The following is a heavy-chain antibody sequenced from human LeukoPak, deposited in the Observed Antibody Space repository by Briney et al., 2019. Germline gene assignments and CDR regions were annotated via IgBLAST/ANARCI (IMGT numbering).Heavy chain of an antibody. V-gene: IGHV1-2*02. Sequence: VSVKVSCKASGYTFTGYYMHWVRQAPGQGLEWMGWINPNSGGTNYAQRFQGRVTMTRDTSMSTAYMELSRLRSDDSAVYYRARYFYDSSGSSSDAFDIWGQGTMVTVSS. CDR2: INPNSGGT. CDR3: ARYFYDSSGSSSDAFDI. CDR1: GYTFTGYY. D-gene: IGHD3-22*01. J-gene: IGHJ3*02.